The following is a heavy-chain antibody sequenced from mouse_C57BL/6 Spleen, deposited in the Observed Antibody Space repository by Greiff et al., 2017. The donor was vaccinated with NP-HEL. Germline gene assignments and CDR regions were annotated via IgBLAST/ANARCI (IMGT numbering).Heavy chain of an antibody. CDR2: INPSTGGT. CDR3: AVNWDVGGYFDV. D-gene: IGHD4-1*01. Sequence: VQLQQSGPELVKPGASVKISCKASGYSFTGYYMHWVKQSSEKSLEWIGEINPSTGGTSYIQKFKGKATLTVDKSSSTAYMQLKSLTSEDSAVYYCAVNWDVGGYFDVWGTGTTVTVSS. J-gene: IGHJ1*03. CDR1: GYSFTGYY. V-gene: IGHV1-43*01.